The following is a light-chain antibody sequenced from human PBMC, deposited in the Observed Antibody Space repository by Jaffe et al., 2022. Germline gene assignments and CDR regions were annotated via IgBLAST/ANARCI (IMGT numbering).Light chain of an antibody. Sequence: IQMTQSPSTLSASVGDRVTITCRASQSISTWLAWYQQKPGKAPKILIYKASRLEGGVPSRFSGSGSGTEFTLTISSLEPDDFATYYCLQYNSYSPELTFGGGTTVEIK. V-gene: IGKV1-5*03. CDR1: QSISTW. CDR2: KAS. J-gene: IGKJ4*01. CDR3: LQYNSYSPELT.